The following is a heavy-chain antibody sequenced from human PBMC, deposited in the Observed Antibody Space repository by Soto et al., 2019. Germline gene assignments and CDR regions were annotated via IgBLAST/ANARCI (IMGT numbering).Heavy chain of an antibody. V-gene: IGHV3-30*18. J-gene: IGHJ4*02. CDR1: GFTFNIYG. CDR3: AKDQASGQGSFDS. CDR2: ISYDGSNQ. Sequence: GESLRLSCAASGFTFNIYGMHWVRQAPDKGLEWVALISYDGSNQYYADSVKGRFTISRDNSKNTLFLQMNSLRADDTAVYYCAKDQASGQGSFDSWGQGTLVTVS.